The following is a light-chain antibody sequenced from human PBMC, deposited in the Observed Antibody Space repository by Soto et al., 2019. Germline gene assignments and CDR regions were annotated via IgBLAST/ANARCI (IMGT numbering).Light chain of an antibody. CDR2: EVS. CDR3: MQGPHWPWT. Sequence: DVVMTQSPLSLPVTLGQPASISCRSSQSLIHSDGNTYLNWFQQRPGQSPRRLIYEVSDRDSGVPDRFSGSGSGADFTLKISRVEAEDVGVYYCMQGPHWPWTFGQGTEVEIK. CDR1: QSLIHSDGNTY. J-gene: IGKJ1*01. V-gene: IGKV2-30*02.